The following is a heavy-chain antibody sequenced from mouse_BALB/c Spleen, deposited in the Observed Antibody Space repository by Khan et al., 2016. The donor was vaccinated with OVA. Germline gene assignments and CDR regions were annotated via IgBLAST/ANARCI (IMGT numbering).Heavy chain of an antibody. Sequence: VQLQQSGAELVKPGASVKLSCTASGYNIKDNYMHWVKQRPEQGLEWIGRIDPANGNTEYDPKLQGKATITADTPSNTAYLQLSSLTSEDTAVYYCARWPRGYWGQGTTLTVSS. J-gene: IGHJ2*01. CDR3: ARWPRGY. V-gene: IGHV14-3*02. CDR2: IDPANGNT. CDR1: GYNIKDNY.